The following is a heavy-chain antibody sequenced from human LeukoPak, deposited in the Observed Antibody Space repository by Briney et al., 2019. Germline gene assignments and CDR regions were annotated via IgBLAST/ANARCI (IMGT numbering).Heavy chain of an antibody. V-gene: IGHV1-2*02. Sequence: VASVKVSCKTSGFTFTGYYICWVRQAPGQGLEWMGWINPNTGGTNYAQKFQARVTMTRDTSISTAYMELSRLTSDDTAVYYCARDWGRAAAPGWGQGTLATVSS. CDR2: INPNTGGT. CDR3: ARDWGRAAAPG. J-gene: IGHJ3*01. D-gene: IGHD6-13*01. CDR1: GFTFTGYY.